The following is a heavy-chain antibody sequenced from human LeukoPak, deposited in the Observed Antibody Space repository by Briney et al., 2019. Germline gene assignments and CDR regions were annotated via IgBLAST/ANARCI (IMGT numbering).Heavy chain of an antibody. J-gene: IGHJ3*02. CDR1: GFTFRRYA. Sequence: PGGSLRLSCAASGFTFRRYAMHWVRQAPGKGLEYVSAISSNGGSTYYADSVKGRFTISRDNSKNTLYLQVNSLRAEDTAVYYCAKGQTTVMAFDIWGQGTMVTVSS. V-gene: IGHV3-64*04. D-gene: IGHD4-17*01. CDR2: ISSNGGST. CDR3: AKGQTTVMAFDI.